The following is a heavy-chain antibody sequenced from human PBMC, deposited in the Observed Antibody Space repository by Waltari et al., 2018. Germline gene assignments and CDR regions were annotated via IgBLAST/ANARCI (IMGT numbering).Heavy chain of an antibody. Sequence: QVQLVQSGAELKKPGSSVKVSCKASVCTFSSYAIIWVRQAPGQGLGWMGGIIPIFGTANYAQKFQGRVTITADKSTSTAYMELSSLRSEDTAVYYCARELEGGSGYYPYWGQGTLVTVSS. J-gene: IGHJ4*02. D-gene: IGHD3-22*01. CDR2: IIPIFGTA. V-gene: IGHV1-69*14. CDR3: ARELEGGSGYYPY. CDR1: VCTFSSYA.